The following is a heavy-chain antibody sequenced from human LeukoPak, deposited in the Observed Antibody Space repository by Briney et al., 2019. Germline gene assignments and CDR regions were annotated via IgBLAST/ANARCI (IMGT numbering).Heavy chain of an antibody. Sequence: PGGSLRLSCAASGFTFSSYAMSWVRQAPGKGLEWVSAISGSGGSTYYADSAKGRFTISRDNSKNTLYLQMNSLRAEDTAVYYCAKDTYYHGSGSYSPFDYWGQGTLVTVSS. D-gene: IGHD3-10*01. V-gene: IGHV3-23*01. CDR2: ISGSGGST. J-gene: IGHJ4*02. CDR1: GFTFSSYA. CDR3: AKDTYYHGSGSYSPFDY.